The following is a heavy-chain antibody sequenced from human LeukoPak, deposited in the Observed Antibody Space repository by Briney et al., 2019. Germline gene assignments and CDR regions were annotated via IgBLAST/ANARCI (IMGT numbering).Heavy chain of an antibody. CDR2: IYSGGTT. Sequence: GGSLRLSCAVSGLTFNNYAMSWVRQAPGKGLEWVSVIYSGGTTYYADSVKGRFTISRDNSKNTLYLQMNSLRAEDTAVYYCARDGFSSAINSWGQGTLVTVSS. CDR1: GLTFNNYA. CDR3: ARDGFSSAINS. V-gene: IGHV3-23*03. J-gene: IGHJ4*02. D-gene: IGHD2-21*02.